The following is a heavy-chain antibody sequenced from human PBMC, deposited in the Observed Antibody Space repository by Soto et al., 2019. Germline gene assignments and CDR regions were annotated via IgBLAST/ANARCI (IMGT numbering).Heavy chain of an antibody. D-gene: IGHD6-13*01. J-gene: IGHJ4*02. CDR2: ISYDGSNK. V-gene: IGHV3-30-3*01. CDR3: ARDKTAAGNGGSDFDY. CDR1: GFTFSSYA. Sequence: VQLVESGGGVVQPGRFLRLSCAASGFTFSSYAMHWVRQAPGKGLEWVAVISYDGSNKYYADSVKGRFTISRDNSKNTLYLQMNSLRAEDTAVYYCARDKTAAGNGGSDFDYWGQGTLVTVSS.